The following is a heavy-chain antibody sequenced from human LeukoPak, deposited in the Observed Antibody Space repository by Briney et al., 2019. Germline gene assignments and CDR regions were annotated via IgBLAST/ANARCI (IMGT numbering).Heavy chain of an antibody. V-gene: IGHV3-23*01. CDR1: GFTFSTYT. CDR3: AIDPNWGTHS. D-gene: IGHD7-27*01. Sequence: PGGSLRLSCAASGFTFSTYTMYWVRHPPGKGLEWVSIIGSSGGGIHYADFVKGRFTISRDNSKNALYLQMNSLRVEDTAVYYCAIDPNWGTHSWGQGVLVTVSS. J-gene: IGHJ4*02. CDR2: IGSSGGGI.